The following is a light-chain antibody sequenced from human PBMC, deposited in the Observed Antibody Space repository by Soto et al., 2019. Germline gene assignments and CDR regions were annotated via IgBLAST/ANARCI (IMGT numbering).Light chain of an antibody. V-gene: IGKV3-15*01. Sequence: EIVMTQSPATLSVSPGERATLSCRASQSVSSNLAWYQQKPGQAPRLLIYGASTRATGIPARFSGSGSGTEFTLTISSLQSEEFPVYYCQHQATFGQGTKVEIK. CDR3: QHQAT. CDR2: GAS. CDR1: QSVSSN. J-gene: IGKJ1*01.